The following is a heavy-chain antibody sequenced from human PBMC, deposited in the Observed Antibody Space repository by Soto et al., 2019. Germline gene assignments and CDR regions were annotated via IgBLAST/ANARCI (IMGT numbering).Heavy chain of an antibody. CDR1: GFTFDDYA. CDR2: VSWNSGSV. D-gene: IGHD7-27*01. CDR3: TKETQANLGTGGFDF. J-gene: IGHJ4*02. V-gene: IGHV3-9*01. Sequence: PGGSLRLSCAASGFTFDDYAMHWVRQAPGKGLEWVSGVSWNSGSVNYADSVKGRFTISRDNAKNSLYLQIDSLRTEDTALYYCTKETQANLGTGGFDFWGQGTMVTVYS.